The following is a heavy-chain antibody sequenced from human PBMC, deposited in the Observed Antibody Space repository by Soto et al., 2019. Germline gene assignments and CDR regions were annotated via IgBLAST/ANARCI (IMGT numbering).Heavy chain of an antibody. CDR3: ARDGMITFGGVIVTDY. D-gene: IGHD3-16*02. V-gene: IGHV3-7*05. Sequence: EVQLVESGGGLVQPGGSLRLSCAASGFTFSAYWRSWVRQAPGKGRGGVANIKQDGSEKYYVGSVEGRFTISRDNAKNSLYLQMNSLRAEDTALYYCARDGMITFGGVIVTDYWGQGTLVTVSS. CDR1: GFTFSAYW. J-gene: IGHJ4*02. CDR2: IKQDGSEK.